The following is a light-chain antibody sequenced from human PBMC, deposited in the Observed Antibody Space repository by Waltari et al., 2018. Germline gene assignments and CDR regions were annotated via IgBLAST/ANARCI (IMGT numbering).Light chain of an antibody. CDR2: DAS. V-gene: IGKV1-33*01. J-gene: IGKJ2*01. CDR3: QQFHSLPYT. CDR1: QDITTP. Sequence: DIQMTQFPSSLSASVGDRDTFTYQATQDITTPLSWFQQKPGEAPRLLLYDASTLQHVVPLMFIGTGSATGFSLTITSLQLDDSATYYCQQFHSLPYTFARGTKLHIK.